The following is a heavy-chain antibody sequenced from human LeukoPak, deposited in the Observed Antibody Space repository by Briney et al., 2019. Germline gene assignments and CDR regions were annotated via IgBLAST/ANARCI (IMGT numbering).Heavy chain of an antibody. Sequence: ASVKVSCKASGGTFSSYAISWVRQAPGQGLEWMGGIIPIFGTANYAQKFQGRVTITADESMSTAYMELSSLRSEDTAVYYCARMVTIFGVVIREVDYWGQGTLVTVSS. CDR2: IIPIFGTA. D-gene: IGHD3-3*01. CDR1: GGTFSSYA. V-gene: IGHV1-69*13. J-gene: IGHJ4*02. CDR3: ARMVTIFGVVIREVDY.